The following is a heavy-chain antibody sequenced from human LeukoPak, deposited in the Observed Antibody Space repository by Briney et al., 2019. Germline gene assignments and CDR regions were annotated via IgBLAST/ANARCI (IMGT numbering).Heavy chain of an antibody. J-gene: IGHJ6*03. CDR3: ARVLTIFGVVKGYYYMDV. V-gene: IGHV4-34*01. CDR2: INHSGST. Sequence: SETLSLTCAVYGGSFSGYYLSWVRQPPGKGLEWVGEINHSGSTNYNPSLKSRVTISVDTSKNQFSMKLSYVTAADTAVYYCARVLTIFGVVKGYYYMDVWGKGTTVTVSS. D-gene: IGHD3-3*01. CDR1: GGSFSGYY.